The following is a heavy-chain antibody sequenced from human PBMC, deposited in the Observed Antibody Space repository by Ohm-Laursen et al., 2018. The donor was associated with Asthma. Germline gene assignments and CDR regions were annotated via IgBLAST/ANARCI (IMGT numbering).Heavy chain of an antibody. CDR2: ISSDGSQT. J-gene: IGHJ4*02. V-gene: IGHV3-30*03. CDR3: ARDPRFASNYYDSSGYYLD. D-gene: IGHD3-22*01. CDR1: GFTFSNYA. Sequence: SLRLSCAASGFTFSNYAIHWVRQAPGKGLEWVAVISSDGSQTYYADSVKGRFTISRDNSKNTLYLQMISLRPEDTAVYYCARDPRFASNYYDSSGYYLDWGQGTLVTVSS.